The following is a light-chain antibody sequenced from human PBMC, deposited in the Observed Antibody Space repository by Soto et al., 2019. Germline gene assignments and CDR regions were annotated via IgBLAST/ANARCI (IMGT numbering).Light chain of an antibody. J-gene: IGLJ1*01. CDR1: SSDVGIYNY. V-gene: IGLV2-14*01. CDR2: EVT. CDR3: TSYTTSSTRV. Sequence: HSALTQPASVSGSPGQSIAISCTGTSSDVGIYNYVSWYQQHPGKVPKLIIYEVTNRPSGVSNRFSGSKSGNTASLIISGLQAEDEADYYCTSYTTSSTRVFGTGTKLTVL.